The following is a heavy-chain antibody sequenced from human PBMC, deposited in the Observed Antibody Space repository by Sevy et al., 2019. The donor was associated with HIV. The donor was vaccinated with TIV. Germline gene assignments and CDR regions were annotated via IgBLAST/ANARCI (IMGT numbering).Heavy chain of an antibody. D-gene: IGHD1-26*01. CDR2: IRSKAYGGTT. Sequence: GGSLRLSCTASGFTFGDYAMSWVRQAPGKGLEWVGFIRSKAYGGTTEYAASVKGRFTISRDDSKSIAYLQMNSLKTEDTDVYYCTRDRYSGSYPDWFDPWGQGTLVTVSS. V-gene: IGHV3-49*04. J-gene: IGHJ5*02. CDR1: GFTFGDYA. CDR3: TRDRYSGSYPDWFDP.